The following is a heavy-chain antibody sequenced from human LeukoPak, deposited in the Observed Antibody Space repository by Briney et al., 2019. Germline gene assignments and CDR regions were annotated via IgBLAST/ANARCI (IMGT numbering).Heavy chain of an antibody. CDR2: ISSSMSDI. J-gene: IGHJ4*02. CDR1: GFTFSSYT. CDR3: AKSSLNRFDY. V-gene: IGHV3-21*04. Sequence: GGCLRLSCAASGFTFSSYTMSWVRQAPGGGVGWGSSISSSMSDIYYADSVKGRFTISRDNAKNSPELPMNSLRAEDTAVYYCAKSSLNRFDYWGQGTLVTVSS. D-gene: IGHD2-2*01.